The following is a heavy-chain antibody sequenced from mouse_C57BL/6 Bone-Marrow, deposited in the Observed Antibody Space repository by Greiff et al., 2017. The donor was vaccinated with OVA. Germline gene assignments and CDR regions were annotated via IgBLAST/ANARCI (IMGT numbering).Heavy chain of an antibody. Sequence: EVQLVESGPGLVKPSQSLSLTCSVTGYSITSGYYWNWIRQFPGNKLEWMGYISYDGSNNYNPSLKNRISITRDTSKNQFFLKLNSVTTEDTATYYCASGGSFAYWGQGTLVTVSA. V-gene: IGHV3-6*01. CDR2: ISYDGSN. J-gene: IGHJ3*01. CDR3: ASGGSFAY. CDR1: GYSITSGYY.